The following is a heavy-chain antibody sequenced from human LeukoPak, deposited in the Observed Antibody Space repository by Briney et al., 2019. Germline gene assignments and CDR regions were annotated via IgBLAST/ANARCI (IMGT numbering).Heavy chain of an antibody. CDR2: IYYRGLT. CDR3: ARVGGWLQLHEDAFDI. D-gene: IGHD5-24*01. CDR1: GGSISNSHYY. J-gene: IGHJ3*02. V-gene: IGHV4-39*07. Sequence: SETLSLTCSVSGGSISNSHYYWGWIRQPPGKGLEWVGSIYYRGLTFYSLSLESRVTMSVDTSKNQFSLKLSSVTAADTAVYYCARVGGWLQLHEDAFDIWGQGTMVTVSS.